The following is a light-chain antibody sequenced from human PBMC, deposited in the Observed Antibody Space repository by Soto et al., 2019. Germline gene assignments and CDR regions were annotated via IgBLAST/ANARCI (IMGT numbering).Light chain of an antibody. V-gene: IGKV1-5*03. CDR3: QQYDNYWT. CDR2: KAS. J-gene: IGKJ1*01. CDR1: QSISNW. Sequence: DIQMTPSPSTLAASLGDRVIITCRASQSISNWLAWYQQKPGKAPNLLIYKASSLKSGVPSRLSGSGSGTEFTLTISSLQPDDFATYYCQQYDNYWTFGQGTKVDIK.